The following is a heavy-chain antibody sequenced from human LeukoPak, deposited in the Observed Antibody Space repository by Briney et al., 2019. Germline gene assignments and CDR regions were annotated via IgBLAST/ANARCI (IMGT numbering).Heavy chain of an antibody. CDR1: GGSISSSSYY. CDR2: IYYSGST. CDR3: ARQGLRFLEWLSSLDY. V-gene: IGHV4-39*01. J-gene: IGHJ4*02. D-gene: IGHD3-3*01. Sequence: PSETLSLTCTVSGGSISSSSYYWGWIRQPPGKGLEWIGSIYYSGSTYYNPSLKSRVTISVDTSKNQFSLKLSSVTAADTAVYYCARQGLRFLEWLSSLDYWGQGTLVTVSS.